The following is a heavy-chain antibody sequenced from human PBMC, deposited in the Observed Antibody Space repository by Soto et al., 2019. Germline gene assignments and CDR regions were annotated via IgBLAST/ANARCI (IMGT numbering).Heavy chain of an antibody. Sequence: TLSLTCTVSGGSISSGGYYWSWIRQHPGKGLEWIGYIHYTGSTYYNPSLKSRLTISVDTSKNQFSLKLTSVTAADTAVYFCARYQKGPFDYWGQGTLVTVSS. CDR1: GGSISSGGYY. J-gene: IGHJ4*02. D-gene: IGHD2-2*01. CDR2: IHYTGST. CDR3: ARYQKGPFDY. V-gene: IGHV4-30-4*08.